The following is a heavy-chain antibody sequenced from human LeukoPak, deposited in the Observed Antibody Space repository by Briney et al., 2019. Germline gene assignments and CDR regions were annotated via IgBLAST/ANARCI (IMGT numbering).Heavy chain of an antibody. V-gene: IGHV3-9*01. CDR1: GFTFDDYA. CDR3: AKDLKAVAGPSIDY. D-gene: IGHD6-19*01. Sequence: PGRSLRLSCAASGFTFDDYAMHWVRQAPGKGLEWVSGISWNSGSIGYADSVKGRFTISRDNAKNSLYLQMNSLRAEDTALYYCAKDLKAVAGPSIDYWGQGTLVTVSS. CDR2: ISWNSGSI. J-gene: IGHJ4*02.